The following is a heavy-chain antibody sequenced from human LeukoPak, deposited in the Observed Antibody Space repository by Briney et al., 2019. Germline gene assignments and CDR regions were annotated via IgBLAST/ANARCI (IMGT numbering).Heavy chain of an antibody. CDR2: IYYSGST. Sequence: SETLSLTCTVSGGSISSSSYYWGWIRQPPGKGLEWIGSIYYSGSTYYNRSLKSRVTISVDTSKNQFSLKLSSVTAADTAVYYCARRGRYYYYMDVWGKGTTVTVSS. V-gene: IGHV4-39*01. J-gene: IGHJ6*03. D-gene: IGHD3-16*01. CDR3: ARRGRYYYYMDV. CDR1: GGSISSSSYY.